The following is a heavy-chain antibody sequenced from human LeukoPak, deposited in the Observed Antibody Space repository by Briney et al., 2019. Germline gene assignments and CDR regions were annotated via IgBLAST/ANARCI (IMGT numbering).Heavy chain of an antibody. CDR3: AREDVVTPYYFDY. CDR2: ISYDGRNK. D-gene: IGHD2-21*01. Sequence: GRSLRLSCASSGFTFTNYGMHWVRQAPGKGLEWVAIISYDGRNKYYADSVKGRFTISRDNAKNSLYLQMNSLRAEDTAVYYCAREDVVTPYYFDYWGQGTLVTVSS. V-gene: IGHV3-30*03. J-gene: IGHJ4*02. CDR1: GFTFTNYG.